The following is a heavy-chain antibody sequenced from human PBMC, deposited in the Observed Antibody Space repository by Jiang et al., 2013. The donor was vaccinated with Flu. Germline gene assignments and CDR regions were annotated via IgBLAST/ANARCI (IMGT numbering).Heavy chain of an antibody. Sequence: PGLVKPSETLSLTCAVSGYSISSGYYWGWIRQPPGKGLEWIGSIYHSGSTYYNPSLKSRVTISVDTSKNQFSLKLSSVTAADTAVYYCARGATVTRIAWFDPWGQGTLVTVSS. CDR3: ARGATVTRIAWFDP. CDR2: IYHSGST. D-gene: IGHD4-17*01. CDR1: GYSISSGYY. J-gene: IGHJ5*02. V-gene: IGHV4-38-2*01.